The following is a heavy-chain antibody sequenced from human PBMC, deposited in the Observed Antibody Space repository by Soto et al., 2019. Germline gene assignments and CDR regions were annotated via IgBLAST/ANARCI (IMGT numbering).Heavy chain of an antibody. D-gene: IGHD2-21*02. Sequence: PGGSLRLSCAASGFTFSSYAMHWVRQAPGKGLEWVAVISYDGSNKYYADSVKGRFTISRDNSKNTLYLQMNSLRAEDTAVYYCARDPRYCGGDCSDYYYGMDVWGQGTTVTVSS. CDR3: ARDPRYCGGDCSDYYYGMDV. V-gene: IGHV3-30-3*01. J-gene: IGHJ6*02. CDR2: ISYDGSNK. CDR1: GFTFSSYA.